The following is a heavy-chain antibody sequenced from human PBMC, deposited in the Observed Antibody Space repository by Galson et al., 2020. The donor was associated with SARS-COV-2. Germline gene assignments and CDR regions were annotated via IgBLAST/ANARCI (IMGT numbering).Heavy chain of an antibody. V-gene: IGHV4-28*01. D-gene: IGHD2-2*01. CDR3: ARKKPGISYFDD. J-gene: IGHJ4*02. Sequence: SETLSLTCSVPGYSISSSNWWGWIRQPPGKGLEWIGYIYYPGSTYHNPSLKSRVSLSVDKSKNQFSLRLSAVTAEDTAVYFCARKKPGISYFDDWGQGTLVTVSS. CDR1: GYSISSSNW. CDR2: IYYPGST.